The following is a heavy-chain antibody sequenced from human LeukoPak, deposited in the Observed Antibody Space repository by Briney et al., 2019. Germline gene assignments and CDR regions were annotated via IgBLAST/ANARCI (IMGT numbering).Heavy chain of an antibody. CDR2: INHSGST. Sequence: SETLSLTCAVHGGSFSGYYWSWIRQPPGKGLEWIGEINHSGSTNYNPSLKSRVTISVDTSKNQFSLKLSSVTAADTAVYYCASAYDSSGYYGGDYWGQGTLVTVSS. CDR1: GGSFSGYY. D-gene: IGHD3-22*01. V-gene: IGHV4-34*01. J-gene: IGHJ4*02. CDR3: ASAYDSSGYYGGDY.